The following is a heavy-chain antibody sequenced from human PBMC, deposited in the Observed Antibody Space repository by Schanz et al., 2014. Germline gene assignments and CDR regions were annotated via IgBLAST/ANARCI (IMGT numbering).Heavy chain of an antibody. V-gene: IGHV3-74*01. J-gene: IGHJ6*02. D-gene: IGHD6-13*01. CDR3: AKEFSSSWWYGMDV. Sequence: EVQLVESGGGLVQPGGSLRLSCAASGFTFSRYWMHWVRQAPGKGLVWVSRIDNTGGNTNYADSVRGRFTISRDDAKNTLYLQMNSLRAEDTAVYYCAKEFSSSWWYGMDVWGQGTTVTVSS. CDR2: IDNTGGNT. CDR1: GFTFSRYW.